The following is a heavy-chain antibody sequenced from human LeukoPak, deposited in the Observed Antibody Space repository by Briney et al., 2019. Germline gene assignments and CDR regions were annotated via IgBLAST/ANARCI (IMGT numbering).Heavy chain of an antibody. CDR2: MNPNSGNT. Sequence: ASVKVSCKASGYTFTSYDINWVRQATGQGLEWMGWMNPNSGNTGYAQKFQGRVTMTRNTSISTAYMELSSLRSEDTAVYYCARGRGAAAGSPLDYWGQGTLVTVSS. CDR3: ARGRGAAAGSPLDY. D-gene: IGHD6-13*01. V-gene: IGHV1-8*01. J-gene: IGHJ4*02. CDR1: GYTFTSYD.